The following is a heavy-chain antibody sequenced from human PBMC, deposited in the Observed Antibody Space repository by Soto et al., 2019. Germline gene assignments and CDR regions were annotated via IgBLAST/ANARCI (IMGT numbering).Heavy chain of an antibody. CDR2: ISSSSSTI. Sequence: GGSLRLSCAASGFTFSSYSMNWVRQAPGKGLEWVSYISSSSSTIYYADSVKGRFTISRDNAKNSLYLQMNSLRAEDTAVYYCARDRSFGEYSGYDYYYYYYMDVWGKGTTVTVSS. CDR3: ARDRSFGEYSGYDYYYYYYMDV. J-gene: IGHJ6*03. D-gene: IGHD5-12*01. CDR1: GFTFSSYS. V-gene: IGHV3-48*01.